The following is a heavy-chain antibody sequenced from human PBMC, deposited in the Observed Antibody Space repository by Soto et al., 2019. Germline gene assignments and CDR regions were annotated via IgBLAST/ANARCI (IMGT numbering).Heavy chain of an antibody. CDR2: ISVGGDYT. V-gene: IGHV3-23*01. CDR3: AKGLSGYNSGWSYYFDY. Sequence: GGSLRLSCAASGFTFSSYAMSWVRQAPGKGLEWVSIISVGGDYTYYADSVKGRFTISRDNSENKFYLQMNSLRAEDTAIYYCAKGLSGYNSGWSYYFDYWGQGTLVTVSS. CDR1: GFTFSSYA. J-gene: IGHJ4*02. D-gene: IGHD6-19*01.